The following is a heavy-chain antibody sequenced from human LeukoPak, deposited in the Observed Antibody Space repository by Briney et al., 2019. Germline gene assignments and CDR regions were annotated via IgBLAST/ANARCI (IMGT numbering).Heavy chain of an antibody. CDR2: IHYSGST. CDR3: ARGPSMPKGFDY. J-gene: IGHJ4*02. D-gene: IGHD2-2*01. CDR1: GGSIRSYY. V-gene: IGHV4-59*01. Sequence: PSETLSLTCSVSGGSIRSYYWSWIRQPPGKGLEWIGYIHYSGSTNYNPSLKSRVTISVDTSKNQFSLKLSSVTAADTAVYYCARGPSMPKGFDYWGQGTLVTVSS.